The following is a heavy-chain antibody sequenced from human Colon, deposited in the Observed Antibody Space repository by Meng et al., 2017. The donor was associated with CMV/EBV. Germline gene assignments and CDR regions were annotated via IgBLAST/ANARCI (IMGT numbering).Heavy chain of an antibody. Sequence: GESLKISCAASGFTVSSNYMSWVRQAPGRGLEWVSLIYSGGSTYYADSVKGRFTISRDNSKNTLYLQMNSLRAEDTAVYYCAKGGAAAGYYFDYWGQGTLVTVSS. CDR1: GFTVSSNY. CDR2: IYSGGST. CDR3: AKGGAAAGYYFDY. D-gene: IGHD6-25*01. J-gene: IGHJ4*02. V-gene: IGHV3-53*05.